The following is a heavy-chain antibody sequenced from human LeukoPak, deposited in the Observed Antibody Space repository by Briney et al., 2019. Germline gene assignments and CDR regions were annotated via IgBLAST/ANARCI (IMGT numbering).Heavy chain of an antibody. CDR1: GGTFSSYT. CDR3: ARPLFRNTYSGMDF. V-gene: IGHV1-69*02. Sequence: GSSVKVSCKASGGTFSSYTINWVRQAPGQGLEWMGRIIPILGIANYAQKFQGRVTITADKSTSTAYMELSSLRSEDTAVYYCARPLFRNTYSGMDFWGQGPRARVS. D-gene: IGHD1/OR15-1a*01. J-gene: IGHJ6*02. CDR2: IIPILGIA.